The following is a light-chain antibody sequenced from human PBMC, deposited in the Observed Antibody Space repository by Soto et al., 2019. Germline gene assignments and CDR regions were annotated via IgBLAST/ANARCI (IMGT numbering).Light chain of an antibody. CDR2: KDN. CDR1: SSNIGRNT. J-gene: IGLJ2*01. CDR3: AAWDASLSGVV. V-gene: IGLV1-44*01. Sequence: QSVLTQPPSASGTPGQRVTISCTGGSSNIGRNTVNWYQQLPGTAPKLLTYKDNQRPSGVPDRFSGSKSGTSASLAISGLQSEDEADYYCAAWDASLSGVVFGGGTKVTVL.